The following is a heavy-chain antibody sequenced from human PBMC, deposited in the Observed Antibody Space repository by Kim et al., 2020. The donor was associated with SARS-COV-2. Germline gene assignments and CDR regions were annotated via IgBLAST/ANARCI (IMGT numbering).Heavy chain of an antibody. D-gene: IGHD2-21*01. CDR1: GFTVSTNY. V-gene: IGHV3-53*01. Sequence: GGSLRLSCAASGFTVSTNYMSWVRQAPGKGLEWVSLIYTANSGGSTYYADSVKGRFTISRDNYKNTWYLQMNSLRAEDTAVYYCARGWANGLVANWGQGTLVTVSS. CDR3: ARGWANGLVAN. CDR2: IYTANSGGST. J-gene: IGHJ4*02.